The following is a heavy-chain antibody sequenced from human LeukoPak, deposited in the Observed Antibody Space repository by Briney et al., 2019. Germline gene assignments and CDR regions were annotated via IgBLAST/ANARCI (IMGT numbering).Heavy chain of an antibody. V-gene: IGHV3-53*01. J-gene: IGHJ4*02. CDR2: IYSGGST. CDR3: SRRALYFDY. CDR1: GFIVSSYY. Sequence: SGGSLRLSCAVSGFIVSSYYMTWVRQAPGKGLEWVSLIYSGGSTYYADSVKGRFTISRDNSKNTLYLQMNSLRAEDTAVYYCSRRALYFDYWGPGTLVTVSS.